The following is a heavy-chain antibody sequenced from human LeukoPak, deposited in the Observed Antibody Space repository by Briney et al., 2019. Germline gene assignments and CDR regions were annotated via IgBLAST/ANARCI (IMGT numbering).Heavy chain of an antibody. J-gene: IGHJ4*02. D-gene: IGHD4-23*01. CDR3: ARDLLYGGHSPFDF. CDR2: IKQDGSEK. Sequence: PGGSLRLSCAASGFTFSKFGMSWVRQAPGKGLEWVANIKQDGSEKYYVDSVKGRFTISRDNAKNSLYLQMNSLRADDTAVYYCARDLLYGGHSPFDFWGQGTLVSVSS. CDR1: GFTFSKFG. V-gene: IGHV3-7*04.